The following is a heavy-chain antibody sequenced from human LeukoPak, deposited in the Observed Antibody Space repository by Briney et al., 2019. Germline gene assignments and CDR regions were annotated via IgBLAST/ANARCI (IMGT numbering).Heavy chain of an antibody. CDR3: ARDRRDYGGNSGFDY. Sequence: PGGSLRLSCAASAFSLNAYNMNWVRQAPGKGLEWVSSISYTGTYIYYADSVKGRFTISRDNAQNSLYLQMNSLRAEDTAVYYCARDRRDYGGNSGFDYWGQGTLVTVSS. CDR1: AFSLNAYN. CDR2: ISYTGTYI. V-gene: IGHV3-21*04. D-gene: IGHD4-23*01. J-gene: IGHJ4*02.